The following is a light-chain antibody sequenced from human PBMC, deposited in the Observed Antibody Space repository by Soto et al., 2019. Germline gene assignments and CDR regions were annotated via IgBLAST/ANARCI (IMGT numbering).Light chain of an antibody. V-gene: IGKV1-8*01. J-gene: IGKJ5*01. Sequence: AIRMTQSRSSLSASTGDKVTIACRASQGVSSFLAWYQQKPGKAPKLLIYAASTLQSGVPSRFIGSGSGTNFTLTVSSLQPEDFATYYCQQSYSTPITFGQGTRLEIK. CDR1: QGVSSF. CDR2: AAS. CDR3: QQSYSTPIT.